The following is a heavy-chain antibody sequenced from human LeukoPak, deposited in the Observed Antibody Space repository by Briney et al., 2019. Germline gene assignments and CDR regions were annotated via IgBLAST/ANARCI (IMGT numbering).Heavy chain of an antibody. CDR1: GFTFGDYA. V-gene: IGHV3-7*01. CDR3: ARDWGDYYCYYMDV. D-gene: IGHD3-16*01. Sequence: PGGSLRLSCTGSGFTFGDYAMSWVRQAPGKGLEWVANIKQDGSEKYYVDSVKGRFTISRDNAKHSLYLQMNTLRAEDTAVYYCARDWGDYYCYYMDVWGKGTTVTVSS. CDR2: IKQDGSEK. J-gene: IGHJ6*03.